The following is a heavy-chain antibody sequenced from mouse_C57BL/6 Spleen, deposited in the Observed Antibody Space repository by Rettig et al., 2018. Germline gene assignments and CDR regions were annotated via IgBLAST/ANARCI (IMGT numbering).Heavy chain of an antibody. V-gene: IGHV1-18*01. Sequence: GKSLEWIGDINPNNGGTIYNQKFKGKATLTVDKSSSTAYMELRSLTSEDTAVYYCARTIYYGSSWFAYWGQGTLVTVSA. CDR3: ARTIYYGSSWFAY. CDR2: INPNNGGT. D-gene: IGHD1-1*01. J-gene: IGHJ3*01.